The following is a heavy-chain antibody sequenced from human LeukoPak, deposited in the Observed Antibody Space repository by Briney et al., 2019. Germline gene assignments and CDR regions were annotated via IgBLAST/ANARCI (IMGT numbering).Heavy chain of an antibody. Sequence: ASVKVSCKASGYTFTSYGISWVRQAPGQGLEWMGWISAYNGNTNYAQRLQGRVTMTTDTSTSTAYMELRSLRSDDTAVYYCARVREGDQGGYAFDIWGQGTMVTVSS. CDR1: GYTFTSYG. D-gene: IGHD3-16*01. J-gene: IGHJ3*02. CDR3: ARVREGDQGGYAFDI. V-gene: IGHV1-18*01. CDR2: ISAYNGNT.